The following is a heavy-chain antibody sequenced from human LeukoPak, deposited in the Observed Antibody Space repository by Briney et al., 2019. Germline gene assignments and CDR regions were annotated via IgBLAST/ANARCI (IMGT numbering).Heavy chain of an antibody. J-gene: IGHJ4*02. CDR2: ISSSSSYI. D-gene: IGHD2-15*01. Sequence: GGSLRLSCAASGFTFSSYSMNWVRRAPGKGLEWVSSISSSSSYIYYADSVKGRFTISRDNAENSLYLQMNSLRAEDTAVYYCARRYVRVQEYSGRARAAGYYFDYWGQGTLVTVSS. V-gene: IGHV3-21*01. CDR1: GFTFSSYS. CDR3: ARRYVRVQEYSGRARAAGYYFDY.